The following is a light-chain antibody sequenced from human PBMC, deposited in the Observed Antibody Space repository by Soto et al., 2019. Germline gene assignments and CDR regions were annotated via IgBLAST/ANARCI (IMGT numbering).Light chain of an antibody. CDR3: QQYNAYPLT. CDR2: KAS. CDR1: QSISSW. J-gene: IGKJ4*01. Sequence: DIQMTQSPSTLSASVGDRVTITCRASQSISSWLAWYQQKPGKAPKLLMYKASNLESGVPSRFSGSGSGTEFTLTISSLQPDDFATYPCQQYNAYPLTFGGGTKVEIK. V-gene: IGKV1-5*03.